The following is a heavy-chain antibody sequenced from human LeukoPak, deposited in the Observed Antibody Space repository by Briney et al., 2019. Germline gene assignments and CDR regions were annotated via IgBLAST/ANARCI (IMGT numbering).Heavy chain of an antibody. CDR2: IKEDGSDK. Sequence: GGSLRLSCAASGFSFSSYWMTWVRQAPGKGLEWVANIKEDGSDKYYVDSVKGRFTISRDNAKNSLYLQMNGLRDEDTAVYYCARDRSSSGYYPFDYWGQGTLVTVSS. CDR1: GFSFSSYW. D-gene: IGHD3-22*01. CDR3: ARDRSSSGYYPFDY. J-gene: IGHJ4*02. V-gene: IGHV3-7*01.